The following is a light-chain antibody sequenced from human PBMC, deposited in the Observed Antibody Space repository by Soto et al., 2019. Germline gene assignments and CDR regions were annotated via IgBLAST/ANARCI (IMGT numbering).Light chain of an antibody. CDR2: DAS. Sequence: EIVLTQSPATLSLSPGERATLSCRASQSVSSSLAWYQQKPGQAPRLLIYDASNRATGIPARFSGSGSGTDFTLTIISLEPEDFAVYYRQQRSNWPPITFGQGTRLEIK. J-gene: IGKJ5*01. CDR1: QSVSSS. V-gene: IGKV3-11*01. CDR3: QQRSNWPPIT.